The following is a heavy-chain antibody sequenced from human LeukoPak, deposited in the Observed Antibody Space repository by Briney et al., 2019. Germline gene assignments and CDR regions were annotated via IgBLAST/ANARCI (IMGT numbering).Heavy chain of an antibody. Sequence: PGGSLRLSCEASGFTFSSYGMHWVRQAPGKGLEWVAFIRYDGSNKYYADSVKGRFTISRDNSKNTLYLQMNSLRAEDTAVYYCARDPYSGGYGAYYYYYMDVWGKGTTVTVSS. CDR2: IRYDGSNK. D-gene: IGHD6-19*01. CDR3: ARDPYSGGYGAYYYYYMDV. V-gene: IGHV3-30*02. J-gene: IGHJ6*03. CDR1: GFTFSSYG.